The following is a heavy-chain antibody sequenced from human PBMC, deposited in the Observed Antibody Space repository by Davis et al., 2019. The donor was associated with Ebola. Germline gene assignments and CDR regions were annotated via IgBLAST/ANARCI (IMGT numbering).Heavy chain of an antibody. J-gene: IGHJ5*02. CDR2: ISAYNGNT. D-gene: IGHD2-2*01. CDR1: GYTFTSYG. Sequence: ASVKVSCKASGYTFTSYGISWVRQAPGQGLEWMGWISAYNGNTNYAQKLQGRVTMTTDTSTSTAYMELRSLRSDDTAVYYCARSEGSLGYCSSTSCYGFDPWGQGTLVTVSS. CDR3: ARSEGSLGYCSSTSCYGFDP. V-gene: IGHV1-18*04.